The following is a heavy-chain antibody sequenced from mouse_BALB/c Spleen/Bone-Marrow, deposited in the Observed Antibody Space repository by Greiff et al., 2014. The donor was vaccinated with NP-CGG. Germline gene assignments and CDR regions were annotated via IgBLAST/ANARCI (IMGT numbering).Heavy chain of an antibody. V-gene: IGHV5-4*02. J-gene: IGHJ4*01. D-gene: IGHD2-10*02. CDR2: ISDGGGYT. CDR1: GFTFCDYY. Sequence: DVKLVESGGGLVKPGGSLKLSCAASGFTFCDYYMYWVRQTPEKRLEWVATISDGGGYTYYPDSVWGRFTISRDNAKNNLYLQMSSLKSEDTAMYYCARSGERYGAMDYWGQGTSVTVFS. CDR3: ARSGERYGAMDY.